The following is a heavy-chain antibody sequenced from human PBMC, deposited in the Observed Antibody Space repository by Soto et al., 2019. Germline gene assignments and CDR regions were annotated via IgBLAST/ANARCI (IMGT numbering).Heavy chain of an antibody. CDR1: GFTFSSYA. J-gene: IGHJ5*01. CDR3: AALNYNIFTVYNPRFDF. V-gene: IGHV3-23*01. Sequence: GSLRLSCAASGFTFSSYAMSWVRQAPGKGLEWVSAISGSGGSTYYADSVKGRFTISRDNSKNTLHLQMNSLRAEDTAVYHCAALNYNIFTVYNPRFDFGDQGPLVTVSS. CDR2: ISGSGGST. D-gene: IGHD3-9*01.